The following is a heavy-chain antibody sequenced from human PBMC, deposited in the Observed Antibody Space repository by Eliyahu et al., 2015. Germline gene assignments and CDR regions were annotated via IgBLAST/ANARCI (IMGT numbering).Heavy chain of an antibody. CDR1: GFSFNS. D-gene: IGHD1-26*01. V-gene: IGHV3-33*01. CDR2: LWYDGTTE. Sequence: QVQLVESGGGVVQPGTSLRVSCSSSGFSFNSWVRQAPGKGLEWLAILWYDGTTEFFADSVKGRLTISRDNSKNTLYVQMNNLRVEDSAVYYCARGVVGPNTGLTGVYFDYWGQGTVVAVSS. CDR3: ARGVVGPNTGLTGVYFDY. J-gene: IGHJ4*02.